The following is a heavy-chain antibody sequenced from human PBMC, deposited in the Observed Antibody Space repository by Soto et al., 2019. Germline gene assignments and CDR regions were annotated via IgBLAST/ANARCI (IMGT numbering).Heavy chain of an antibody. Sequence: QVQLQESGPGLVRPSETLSLTCTVSSDSISSYYWIWIRQSPGKGLEWIGYTDYSGNTNYNPYLKSRATISGDTSTDQFSLRLSSVTAADTAVYYCARAVGDPLYYLDYWGQGTLVTVSS. V-gene: IGHV4-59*08. CDR2: TDYSGNT. CDR3: ARAVGDPLYYLDY. D-gene: IGHD6-19*01. J-gene: IGHJ4*02. CDR1: SDSISSYY.